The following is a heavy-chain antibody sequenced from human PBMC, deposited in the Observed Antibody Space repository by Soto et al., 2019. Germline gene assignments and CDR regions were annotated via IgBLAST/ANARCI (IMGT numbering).Heavy chain of an antibody. J-gene: IGHJ5*02. V-gene: IGHV3-23*01. CDR1: GFTFSSYA. Sequence: PGGSLILSCAASGFTFSSYAMSWVRQAPGKGLEWVSAISGSGGSTYYAESVKRRFTISRDNSKNTLYLQMNSLRAEDTAVYYCAKDLGSIAAADTGWFDPWGQGTLVTVSS. CDR2: ISGSGGST. D-gene: IGHD6-13*01. CDR3: AKDLGSIAAADTGWFDP.